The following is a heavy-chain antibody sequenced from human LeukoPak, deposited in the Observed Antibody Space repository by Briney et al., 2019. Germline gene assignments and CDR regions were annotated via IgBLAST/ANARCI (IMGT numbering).Heavy chain of an antibody. D-gene: IGHD6-19*01. J-gene: IGHJ4*02. V-gene: IGHV3-23*01. CDR1: GFIFSTYS. Sequence: GGSLRLSCAASGFIFSTYSMNWVRQAPGKGLEWVSAISGGGGSTFYTDSVKGRFTISRDNSKNTLYLQLNSLRAEDTALHYCAKDKVPDSRWNFDVWGQGTLVTVSS. CDR2: ISGGGGST. CDR3: AKDKVPDSRWNFDV.